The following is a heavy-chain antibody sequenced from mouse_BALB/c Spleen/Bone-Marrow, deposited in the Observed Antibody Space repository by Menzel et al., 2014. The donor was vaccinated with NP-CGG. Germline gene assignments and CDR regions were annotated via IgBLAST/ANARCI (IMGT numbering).Heavy chain of an antibody. V-gene: IGHV1-39*01. D-gene: IGHD2-14*01. CDR1: GYSFTGYN. CDR2: IDPYYGGI. Sequence: VQLQQSGPELEKPGASVKISCKASGYSFTGYNMNWVKQTNGKSLEWIGNIDPYYGGITYNQMFKDKATLTVDKSSSTAYMQLKSLTAEDSAVYYCARSIEYRPLTYWGQGTLVTVSA. J-gene: IGHJ3*01. CDR3: ARSIEYRPLTY.